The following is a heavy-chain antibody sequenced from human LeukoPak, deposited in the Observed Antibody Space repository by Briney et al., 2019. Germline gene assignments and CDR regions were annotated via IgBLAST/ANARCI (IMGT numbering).Heavy chain of an antibody. Sequence: GGSLRLSCAASGFTFSSYAMHWVRQAPGKGLEWVAVISYDGSNKYYADSVKGRFTISRDNSKNTLYLQMNSLRAEDTAVYYCAKSCGYSYGLLEGFDYWGQGTLVTVSS. D-gene: IGHD5-18*01. CDR1: GFTFSSYA. V-gene: IGHV3-30-3*02. J-gene: IGHJ4*02. CDR2: ISYDGSNK. CDR3: AKSCGYSYGLLEGFDY.